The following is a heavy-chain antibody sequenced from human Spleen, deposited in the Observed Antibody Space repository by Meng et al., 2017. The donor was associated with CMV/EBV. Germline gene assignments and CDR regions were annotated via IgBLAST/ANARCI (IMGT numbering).Heavy chain of an antibody. D-gene: IGHD3-22*01. J-gene: IGHJ4*02. V-gene: IGHV3-21*01. CDR2: ISSSSSYI. CDR1: GFTFSSYS. CDR3: ARGRDSSGYYYLDY. Sequence: SGFTFSSYSMNGVRQAPGKGLEWVSSISSSSSYIYYADSVKGRFTISRDNAKNSLYLQMNSLRAEGTAVYYCARGRDSSGYYYLDYWGQGTLVTVSS.